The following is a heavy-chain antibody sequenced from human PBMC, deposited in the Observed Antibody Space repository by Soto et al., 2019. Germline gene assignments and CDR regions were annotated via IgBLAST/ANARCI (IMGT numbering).Heavy chain of an antibody. Sequence: GGSLRLSCAASGFTFSDYYMSWIRQAPGKGLEWVSYISSSGSTIYYADSVKGRFTISRDNAKNSLYLQMNSLRAEDTAVYYCARDNTMVRGVILHDYYYYMDVWGKGTTVTVSS. J-gene: IGHJ6*03. CDR2: ISSSGSTI. V-gene: IGHV3-11*01. CDR3: ARDNTMVRGVILHDYYYYMDV. CDR1: GFTFSDYY. D-gene: IGHD3-10*01.